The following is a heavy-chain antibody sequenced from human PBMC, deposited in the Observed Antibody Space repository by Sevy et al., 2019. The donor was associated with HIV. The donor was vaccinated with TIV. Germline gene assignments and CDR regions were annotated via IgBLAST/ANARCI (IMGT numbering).Heavy chain of an antibody. D-gene: IGHD3-22*01. V-gene: IGHV3-48*02. CDR1: GFTFSSYS. Sequence: GESLKISCAASGFTFSSYSMNWVRQAPGKGLEWVSYISSSSSTIYYADSVKGRFTISRDNAKNSLYLQMNSLRDEDTAVYYCARDETYYYDSSGYYYYYGMDVWGQGTTVTVSS. CDR3: ARDETYYYDSSGYYYYYGMDV. J-gene: IGHJ6*02. CDR2: ISSSSSTI.